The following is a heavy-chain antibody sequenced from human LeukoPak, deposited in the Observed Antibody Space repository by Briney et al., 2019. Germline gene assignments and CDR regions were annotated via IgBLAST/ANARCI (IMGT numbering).Heavy chain of an antibody. V-gene: IGHV3-21*04. CDR1: GFTFSSYS. D-gene: IGHD6-13*01. CDR3: ARDLYSSSWYSVLPDY. CDR2: ISSSSSFT. J-gene: IGHJ4*02. Sequence: GGSLRLSCAASGFTFSSYSMNWVRQAPGKGLEWVSSISSSSSFTYYADSVKGRFTISRDNAKNSLYLQMNSLRAEDTAVYYCARDLYSSSWYSVLPDYWGQGTLVTVSS.